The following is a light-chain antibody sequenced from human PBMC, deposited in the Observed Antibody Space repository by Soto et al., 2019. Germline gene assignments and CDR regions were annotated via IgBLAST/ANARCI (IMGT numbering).Light chain of an antibody. Sequence: EIVLTQSPATLSLSPGDRATLSCRARQNISSHLAWYQQKPGQAPRLLIYGASSRATGIPDRFSGSGSGTDFTLTISRLEPEDFAVYYCQQRSNWPPTFGQGTKVDIK. V-gene: IGKV3-11*01. J-gene: IGKJ1*01. CDR2: GAS. CDR3: QQRSNWPPT. CDR1: QNISSH.